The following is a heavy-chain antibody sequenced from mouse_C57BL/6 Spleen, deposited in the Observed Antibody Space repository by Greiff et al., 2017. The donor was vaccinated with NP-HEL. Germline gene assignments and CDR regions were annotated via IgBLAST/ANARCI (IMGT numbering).Heavy chain of an antibody. CDR2: IRSKSNNYAT. CDR3: VGGVVATGFDY. Sequence: EVQLVESGGGLVQPKGSLKLSCAASGFSFNTYAMNWVRQAPGKGLEWVARIRSKSNNYATYYADSVKDRFTISRDDSESMLYLQMNNLKTEDTAMYYCVGGVVATGFDYWGQGTTLTVSS. CDR1: GFSFNTYA. V-gene: IGHV10-1*01. D-gene: IGHD1-1*01. J-gene: IGHJ2*01.